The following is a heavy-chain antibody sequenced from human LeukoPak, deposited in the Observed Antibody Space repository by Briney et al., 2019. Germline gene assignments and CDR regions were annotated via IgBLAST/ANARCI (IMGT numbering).Heavy chain of an antibody. D-gene: IGHD5-18*01. V-gene: IGHV4-59*01. J-gene: IGHJ4*02. CDR2: IYYSGST. CDR3: ASLGTGYSYGYALDY. Sequence: PSETLSLTCTVSGGSISSYYWSWIRQPLGKGLEWIGYIYYSGSTNYNPSLKSRVTISVDTSKNQFSLKLSSVTAADTAVYYCASLGTGYSYGYALDYWGQGTLVTVSS. CDR1: GGSISSYY.